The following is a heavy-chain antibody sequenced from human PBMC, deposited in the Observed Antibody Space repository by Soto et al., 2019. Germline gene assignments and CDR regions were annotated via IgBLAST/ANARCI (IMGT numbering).Heavy chain of an antibody. CDR3: AKGQNRGTYRFDFDY. V-gene: IGHV3-23*01. CDR2: ISASGGST. D-gene: IGHD3-16*02. CDR1: GITLSSYA. Sequence: GGALRLSCAAAGITLSSYAMHRVRQAPGKGPEWVSGISASGGSTSYSGSVKGRFTISRDNAKNTLYLQMNSLRADDTAVYHWAKGQNRGTYRFDFDYWGQGALVTGSS. J-gene: IGHJ4*02.